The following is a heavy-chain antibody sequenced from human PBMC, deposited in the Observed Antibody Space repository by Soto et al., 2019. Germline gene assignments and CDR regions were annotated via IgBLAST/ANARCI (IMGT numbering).Heavy chain of an antibody. Sequence: QVQLVESGGGVVQPGRSLRLSCAASGFTFSSYAMHWVRQAPGKGLEWVAVISYDGSNKYYADSVKGRFTISRDNYKNTLYLQMNSLRAEDTAVYYCARDSPSDYWGQGTLVTVSP. CDR1: GFTFSSYA. CDR2: ISYDGSNK. J-gene: IGHJ4*02. V-gene: IGHV3-30-3*01. CDR3: ARDSPSDY.